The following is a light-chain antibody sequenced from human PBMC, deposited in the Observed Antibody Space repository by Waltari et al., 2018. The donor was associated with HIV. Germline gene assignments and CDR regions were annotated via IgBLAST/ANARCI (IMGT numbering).Light chain of an antibody. J-gene: IGLJ2*01. CDR2: EDN. Sequence: SYELTQPPSVSVSPGQTAFITCSGQNLGDKFVCWYQQKAGQPPVLVMYEDNKRPSGIPERFSGSNSANIASLTITGTQALDEADYYCQAWYSNTLVIFGGGTKLTVL. CDR1: NLGDKF. CDR3: QAWYSNTLVI. V-gene: IGLV3-1*01.